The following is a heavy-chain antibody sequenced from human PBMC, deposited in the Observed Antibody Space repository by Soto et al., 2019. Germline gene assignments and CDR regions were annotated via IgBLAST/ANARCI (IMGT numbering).Heavy chain of an antibody. D-gene: IGHD3-16*01. CDR1: GLNFSSYA. Sequence: GGSLRLSCAASGLNFSSYAMSWVRQDTGKGLEWVSAISGSGGSTYYADSVKGRFTISRDNSKNTLYLQMNSLRAEDTAVYYCANLNHDYVGGVCWPFAYRGKGTLVTVTP. V-gene: IGHV3-23*01. J-gene: IGHJ4*02. CDR2: ISGSGGST. CDR3: ANLNHDYVGGVCWPFAY.